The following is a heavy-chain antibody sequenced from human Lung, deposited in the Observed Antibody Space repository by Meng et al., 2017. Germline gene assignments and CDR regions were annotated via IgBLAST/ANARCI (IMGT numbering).Heavy chain of an antibody. Sequence: QVQRQESGPGLVKPSQTLSLTCTVSGGSISSSNYYWSWFRQPPGKGLEWSGHIYNSGSTYYNPSLKSRITISVDTSKNQFSLKLSSVTAADTAAYYCARGQKGYFDLWGRGTLVTVSS. V-gene: IGHV4-30-4*01. CDR1: GGSISSSNYY. CDR2: IYNSGST. J-gene: IGHJ2*01. CDR3: ARGQKGYFDL.